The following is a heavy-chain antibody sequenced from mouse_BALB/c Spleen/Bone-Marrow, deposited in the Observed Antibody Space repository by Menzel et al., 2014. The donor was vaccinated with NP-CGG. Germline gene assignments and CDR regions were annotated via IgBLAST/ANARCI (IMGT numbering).Heavy chain of an antibody. CDR2: FYPGSGNI. CDR1: GYTFTDYI. V-gene: IGHV1-62-2*01. D-gene: IGHD1-1*01. Sequence: VKLVESGAELVKPGASVKLSCKASGYTFTDYIIHWIKQRSGQGLEWIGWFYPGSGNIKYNEKFKDKATLTADKSSSTVYMELSRLTSEDSAVYFCTRHFYGSSYLDYWGQGTTLTVSS. J-gene: IGHJ2*01. CDR3: TRHFYGSSYLDY.